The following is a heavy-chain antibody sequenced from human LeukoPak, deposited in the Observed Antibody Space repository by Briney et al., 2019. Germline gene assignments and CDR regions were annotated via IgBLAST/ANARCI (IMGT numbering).Heavy chain of an antibody. Sequence: PSETLFLTCTVSGGSISNYYWNWIRQPAGRGLEWIGRVYSSGITNYNPSLRSRLTMSVDTSKNQFSLKLSSVTAADTAVYYCARGAYCAGDCYSFDYWGQGTLVTVSS. V-gene: IGHV4-4*07. D-gene: IGHD2-21*02. CDR3: ARGAYCAGDCYSFDY. CDR2: VYSSGIT. CDR1: GGSISNYY. J-gene: IGHJ4*02.